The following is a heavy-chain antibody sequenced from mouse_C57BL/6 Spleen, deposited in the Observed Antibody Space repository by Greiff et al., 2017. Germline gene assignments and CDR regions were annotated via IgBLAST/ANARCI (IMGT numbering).Heavy chain of an antibody. J-gene: IGHJ4*01. V-gene: IGHV1-53*01. D-gene: IGHD1-1*01. CDR2: INPSNGGT. Sequence: QVQLQQPGTELVKPGASVKLSCKASGYTFTSYWMHWVKQRPGQGLEWIGNINPSNGGTTYNEKFKSKAPLTVDKSSSTAYMQLSSLTSEDSAVYYCARRLDYYGSRYDYAMDYWGQGTSVTVSS. CDR1: GYTFTSYW. CDR3: ARRLDYYGSRYDYAMDY.